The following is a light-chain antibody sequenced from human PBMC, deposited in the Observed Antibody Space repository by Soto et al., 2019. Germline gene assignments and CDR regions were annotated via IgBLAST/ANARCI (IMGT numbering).Light chain of an antibody. CDR1: SSDVGGYNY. CDR3: NSYGGTNNYVV. Sequence: QSVLTQPPSASGSPGQSVTISCTGTSSDVGGYNYVYWYRKHPGKAHQLIIYDVNKRPSGVPDRFSGSKSGNTASLTVSGLQAEDEADYFCNSYGGTNNYVVFGGGTKLAVL. V-gene: IGLV2-8*01. CDR2: DVN. J-gene: IGLJ2*01.